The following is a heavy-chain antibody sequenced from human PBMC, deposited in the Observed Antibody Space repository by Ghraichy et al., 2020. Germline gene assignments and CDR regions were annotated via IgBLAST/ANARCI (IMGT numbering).Heavy chain of an antibody. CDR2: ISTSSVYV. CDR3: ARERVVATIISYYYGMDV. J-gene: IGHJ6*02. CDR1: GFTFSTYS. V-gene: IGHV3-21*01. Sequence: GESLNISCAASGFTFSTYSMNWVRQAPGKGLEWVSSISTSSVYVYYADSVKGRFTISRDNARNSLFLQMNSLRAEDTAVYYCARERVVATIISYYYGMDVWGQGTTVTVSS. D-gene: IGHD5-12*01.